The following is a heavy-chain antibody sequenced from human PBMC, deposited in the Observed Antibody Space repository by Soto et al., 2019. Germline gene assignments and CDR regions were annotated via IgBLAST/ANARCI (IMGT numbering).Heavy chain of an antibody. D-gene: IGHD6-19*01. J-gene: IGHJ4*02. CDR1: GFTFSSYS. CDR2: ISSSSSTI. V-gene: IGHV3-48*01. Sequence: GSLRLSCAASGFTFSSYSMNWVRQAPGKGLEWVSYISSSSSTIYYADSVKGRFTISRDNAKNSLYLQMNSLRAEDMAVYYCARDRSVAVAGTRFDYWGQGTLVTVSS. CDR3: ARDRSVAVAGTRFDY.